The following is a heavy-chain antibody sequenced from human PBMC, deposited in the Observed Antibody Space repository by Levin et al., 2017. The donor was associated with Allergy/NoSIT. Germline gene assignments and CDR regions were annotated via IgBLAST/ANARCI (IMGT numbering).Heavy chain of an antibody. CDR3: QGRLWGGYGGKSPPYYFDY. D-gene: IGHD4-23*01. V-gene: IGHV3-74*01. J-gene: IGHJ4*02. Sequence: GGSLRLSCAASGFTFSSYWMHWVRQAPGKGLVWVSRINTDGSSTTYADSVKGRFTISRDDAKNTLYLQMNSLRADDTAVYYCQGRLWGGYGGKSPPYYFDYWGQGTLVTVSS. CDR1: GFTFSSYW. CDR2: INTDGSST.